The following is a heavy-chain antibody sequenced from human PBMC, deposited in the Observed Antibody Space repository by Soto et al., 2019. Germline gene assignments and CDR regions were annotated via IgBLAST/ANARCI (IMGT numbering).Heavy chain of an antibody. CDR3: ARSQGSSTSLEIYYYYYYGMDV. CDR2: IIPITGTA. J-gene: IGHJ6*02. CDR1: GGTFGSYA. D-gene: IGHD2-2*01. Sequence: QVQLVQSGAEVKKPGSSVKVSCKASGGTFGSYAISLVRQAPGQGPEWMGGIIPITGTANYAQKFQGRVTITADESTSTASMQLSSLRSEDTAVYYCARSQGSSTSLEIYYYYYYGMDVWGQGTTVTVSS. V-gene: IGHV1-69*01.